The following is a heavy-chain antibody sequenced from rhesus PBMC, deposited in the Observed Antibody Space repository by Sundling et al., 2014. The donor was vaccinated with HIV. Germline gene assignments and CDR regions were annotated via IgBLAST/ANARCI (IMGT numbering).Heavy chain of an antibody. V-gene: IGHV3-136*01. CDR3: TRDRGSTWCFDY. Sequence: EVQLVESGGGLVQPGGSLRLSCAASGFTFSSYGMSWVRQAPGKGLEWVSSISSASSYIYYADSVKGRFTISRDNAKNSLSLQMNSLRAEDTAVYYCTRDRGSTWCFDYWGQGVLVTVSS. D-gene: IGHD6-13*01. CDR1: GFTFSSYG. J-gene: IGHJ4*01. CDR2: ISSASSYI.